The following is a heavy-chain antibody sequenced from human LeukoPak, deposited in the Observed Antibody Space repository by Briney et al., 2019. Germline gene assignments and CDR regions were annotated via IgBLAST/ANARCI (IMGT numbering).Heavy chain of an antibody. V-gene: IGHV4-59*01. D-gene: IGHD4-11*01. CDR3: AREKDDYYYFDY. Sequence: RPSETLSLTCTVSGGSISSYYWSWIRQPPGKGLEWIGCISYSGSTNYNPSLKSRVTISPDTSKNQFSLRLSSVTAADTAVYYCAREKDDYYYFDYWGQGTLVTVSP. CDR1: GGSISSYY. CDR2: ISYSGST. J-gene: IGHJ4*02.